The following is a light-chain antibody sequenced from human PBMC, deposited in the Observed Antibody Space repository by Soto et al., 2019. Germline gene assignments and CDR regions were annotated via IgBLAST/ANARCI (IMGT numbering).Light chain of an antibody. Sequence: QSVLTQPPSASGSPGQSVTSSCTGMSSDVGGYNYVSWYQQHPGKAPKLMIYEVSKRPSGVPDRFSGSKSGNTASLTVSGLQAEDEADYYCSSYAGANSVVFGGGTKLTVL. J-gene: IGLJ2*01. CDR1: SSDVGGYNY. CDR3: SSYAGANSVV. V-gene: IGLV2-8*01. CDR2: EVS.